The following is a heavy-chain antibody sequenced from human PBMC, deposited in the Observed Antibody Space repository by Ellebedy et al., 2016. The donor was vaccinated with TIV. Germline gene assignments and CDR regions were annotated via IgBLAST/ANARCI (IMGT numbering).Heavy chain of an antibody. CDR3: ARGLVGAHKGTSFDY. CDR2: ISAYNGNT. J-gene: IGHJ4*02. CDR1: GYTFTSYG. Sequence: ASVKVSCKASGYTFTSYGISWVRQAPGQGLEWMGWISAYNGNTNYAQKLQGRVTMTTDTSTSTAYMELRSLRSDDTAVYYCARGLVGAHKGTSFDYWGQGTLVTVSS. D-gene: IGHD1-26*01. V-gene: IGHV1-18*01.